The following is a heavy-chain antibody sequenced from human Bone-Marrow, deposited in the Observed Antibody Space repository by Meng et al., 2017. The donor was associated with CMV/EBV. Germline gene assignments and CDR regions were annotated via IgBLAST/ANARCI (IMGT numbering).Heavy chain of an antibody. J-gene: IGHJ3*02. CDR3: ARERLGGAFDI. CDR1: GFTFSSYW. V-gene: IGHV3-7*01. D-gene: IGHD7-27*01. Sequence: GESLKISCAASGFTFSSYWMSWVRQAPGKGLEWVGNIKQDGSEKYNVDSVKGRFTISRDNAKKSLYLQMNSLRAEDTAVYFCARERLGGAFDIWGQGTMVTVSS. CDR2: IKQDGSEK.